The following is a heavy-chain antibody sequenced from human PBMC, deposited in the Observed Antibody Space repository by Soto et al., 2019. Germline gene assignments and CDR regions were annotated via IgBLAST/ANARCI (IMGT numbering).Heavy chain of an antibody. D-gene: IGHD2-15*01. CDR3: AREDIVVVVAANSHNYYGMDV. V-gene: IGHV1-2*02. CDR2: INPNSGGT. CDR1: GYTFTGYY. J-gene: IGHJ6*02. Sequence: ASVKVSCKASGYTFTGYYMHWVRQSPVQGVEWMGWINPNSGGTNYAQKFQGRVTMTRDTSISTAYMELSRLRSDDKAVYYCAREDIVVVVAANSHNYYGMDVWGQGTTVTVSS.